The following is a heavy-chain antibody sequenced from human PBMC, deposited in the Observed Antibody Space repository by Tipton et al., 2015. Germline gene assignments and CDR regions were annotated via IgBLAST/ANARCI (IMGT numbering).Heavy chain of an antibody. CDR3: ARDRTVSHYYYYGIDV. CDR1: GDSISSYY. V-gene: IGHV4-59*01. D-gene: IGHD3/OR15-3a*01. J-gene: IGHJ6*02. CDR2: VYYSGST. Sequence: LRLSCTVSGDSISSYYWSWIRQPPGKGLEWIGHVYYSGSTAYNPSLRSRVTISVDTSKNLFSLKLSSVTAADTAVYYCARDRTVSHYYYYGIDVWGQGTTVTVSS.